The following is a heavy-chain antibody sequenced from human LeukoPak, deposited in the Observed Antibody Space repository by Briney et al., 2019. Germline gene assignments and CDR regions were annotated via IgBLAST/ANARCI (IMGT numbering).Heavy chain of an antibody. Sequence: GGSLRLSCAVSGFTVSDYGIHWVRQAPGKGLEWVAAMSNYGGNQYYAASVKGRVTVSRDDSKNTLSLQMNGLRVEDTAVYYCAKVMPPGRIRFYSYYMDVWGKGTTVTVS. V-gene: IGHV3-30*18. CDR1: GFTVSDYG. D-gene: IGHD2-15*01. J-gene: IGHJ6*03. CDR2: MSNYGGNQ. CDR3: AKVMPPGRIRFYSYYMDV.